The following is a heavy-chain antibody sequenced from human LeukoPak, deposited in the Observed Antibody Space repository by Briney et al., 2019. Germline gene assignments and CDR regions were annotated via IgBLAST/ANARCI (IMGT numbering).Heavy chain of an antibody. D-gene: IGHD4-17*01. Sequence: GGSLRLSCGASGFAFSDSYMDWVRQAPGKGLQWVGRIRNKAHSYNTDYALSVKGRFTISRDDSKNQLFLQMITLKAEDTAVYYCVRVRHGDYFDPWGLGTLVTVSS. CDR3: VRVRHGDYFDP. CDR2: IRNKAHSYNT. J-gene: IGHJ4*02. V-gene: IGHV3-72*01. CDR1: GFAFSDSY.